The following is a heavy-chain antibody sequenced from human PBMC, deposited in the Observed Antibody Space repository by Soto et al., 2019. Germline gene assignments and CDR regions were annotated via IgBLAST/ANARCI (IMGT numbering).Heavy chain of an antibody. V-gene: IGHV4-39*01. D-gene: IGHD4-4*01. CDR3: ARSVLATVTDNWFDP. J-gene: IGHJ5*02. Sequence: SETLSLTCTVSGGSISSSDFYWGWLRQPPGKGLDFIGSMYYSGTAYYNPSLKNRITISVDTSKNQFSLKLISVTAADTAVYYCARSVLATVTDNWFDPWGQGTLVTVSS. CDR1: GGSISSSDFY. CDR2: MYYSGTA.